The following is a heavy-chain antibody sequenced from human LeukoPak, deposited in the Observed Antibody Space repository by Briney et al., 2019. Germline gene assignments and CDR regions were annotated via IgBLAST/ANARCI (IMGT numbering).Heavy chain of an antibody. J-gene: IGHJ5*02. V-gene: IGHV1-2*02. CDR3: ARDFLSDSSDYYYLLFDP. D-gene: IGHD3-22*01. CDR1: GYIFPGYY. Sequence: EASVELSCKASGYIFPGYYMQWVRQPRGQGFVGMGWNSPDCGGTHYAQKLGDRDTNRGDTPIHTAYMALSRLRSGDRPVYYCARDFLSDSSDYYYLLFDPWGGGTLVTVS. CDR2: NSPDCGGT.